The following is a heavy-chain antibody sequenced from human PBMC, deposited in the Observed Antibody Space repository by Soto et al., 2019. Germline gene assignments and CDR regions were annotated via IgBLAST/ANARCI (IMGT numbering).Heavy chain of an antibody. CDR2: IRSKAYGGTT. CDR3: TSTPRIAAAGTYYYGMDV. J-gene: IGHJ6*02. D-gene: IGHD6-13*01. Sequence: PGGSLRLSCTASGFTFGDYAMSWFRQAPGKGLEWVGFIRSKAYGGTTEYAASVKGRFTISRDDSKSIAYLQMNSLKTEDTAVYYCTSTPRIAAAGTYYYGMDVWGQGTTVTVSS. CDR1: GFTFGDYA. V-gene: IGHV3-49*03.